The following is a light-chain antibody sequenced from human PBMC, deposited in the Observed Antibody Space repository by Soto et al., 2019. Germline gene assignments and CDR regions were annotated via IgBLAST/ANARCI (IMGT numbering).Light chain of an antibody. V-gene: IGLV2-8*01. CDR3: SSYAGSNNLV. CDR1: SSDVGGYNY. CDR2: EVS. J-gene: IGLJ1*01. Sequence: QSALTQPPSASGSPGQSVTISCTGTSSDVGGYNYVSWYQQHPGKAPKLMIYEVSERPSGVPDRFSGSKSSNTASLTVSGLQAEDEADYYCSSYAGSNNLVFGTGTKLTVL.